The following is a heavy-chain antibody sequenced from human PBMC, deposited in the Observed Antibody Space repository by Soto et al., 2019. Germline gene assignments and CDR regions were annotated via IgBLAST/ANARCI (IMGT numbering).Heavy chain of an antibody. CDR2: ISYDGSNK. CDR1: GFTFSSYG. CDR3: AKCARPYYDYSFDY. Sequence: GGSLRLSCAASGFTFSSYGMHWVRQAPGKGLEWVAVISYDGSNKYYADSVKGRFTISRDNSKNTLYLQMNSLRAEDTAVYYCAKCARPYYDYSFDYWGQGTLVTVSS. D-gene: IGHD3-16*01. V-gene: IGHV3-30*18. J-gene: IGHJ4*02.